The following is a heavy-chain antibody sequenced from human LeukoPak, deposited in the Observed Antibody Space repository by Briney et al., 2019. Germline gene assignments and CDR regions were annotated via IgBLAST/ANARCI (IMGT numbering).Heavy chain of an antibody. V-gene: IGHV1-18*01. Sequence: GASVKVSCKASGYTFTSYGISWVRQAPGQGLEWMGWISAYNGNTNYAQKLQGRVTMTTDTSTSTAYMELRSLRSDDTAVYYCARDGVASSSDYYDYGMDVWGQGTTVTVSS. J-gene: IGHJ6*02. CDR1: GYTFTSYG. CDR2: ISAYNGNT. CDR3: ARDGVASSSDYYDYGMDV. D-gene: IGHD6-19*01.